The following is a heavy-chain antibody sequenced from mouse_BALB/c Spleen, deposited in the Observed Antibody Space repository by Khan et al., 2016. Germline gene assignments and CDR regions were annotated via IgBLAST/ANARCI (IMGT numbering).Heavy chain of an antibody. D-gene: IGHD1-1*01. Sequence: QVQLQQSEAELARPGASVKLSCKASGYTFTSYWMQWVKQRPGQGLEWIGAIYPGDGDTRYTQKFKGKATLTADKSSSTAYMQLSSLASEDSAVYYCASYYGSSYDYFDYWGQGTTLTVSS. V-gene: IGHV1-87*01. CDR2: IYPGDGDT. CDR1: GYTFTSYW. CDR3: ASYYGSSYDYFDY. J-gene: IGHJ2*01.